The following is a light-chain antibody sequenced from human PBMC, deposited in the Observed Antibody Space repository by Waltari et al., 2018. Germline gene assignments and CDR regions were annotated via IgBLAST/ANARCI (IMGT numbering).Light chain of an antibody. CDR3: GTWDSSLSGAV. Sequence: QSVLTQPPSVSAAPGQRVTISFSGGSSNIGNNYVSWYRQFPGTAPKLLIYEDSGRPSGMPGRFSGSKSGTSATLDITGLQAGDEAVYYCGTWDSSLSGAVFGGGTHLTVL. J-gene: IGLJ7*01. V-gene: IGLV1-51*02. CDR2: EDS. CDR1: SSNIGNNY.